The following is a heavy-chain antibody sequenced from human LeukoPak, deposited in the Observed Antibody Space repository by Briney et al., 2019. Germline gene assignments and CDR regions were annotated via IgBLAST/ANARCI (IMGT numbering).Heavy chain of an antibody. J-gene: IGHJ6*03. CDR1: GFTFSSYS. V-gene: IGHV3-21*01. D-gene: IGHD6-19*01. CDR2: ISTSSYI. CDR3: ARAPLAVAGYFYYYMDV. Sequence: GGSLRLSCAASGFTFSSYSMNWVRQAPGKGLEWVSSISTSSYISYANSVKGRFTISRDNAKTALYLQMNSLRAEDTAVYYCARAPLAVAGYFYYYMDVWGKGTTVTVSS.